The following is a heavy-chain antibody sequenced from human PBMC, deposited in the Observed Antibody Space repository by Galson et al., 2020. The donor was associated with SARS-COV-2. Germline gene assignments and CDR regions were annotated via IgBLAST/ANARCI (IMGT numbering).Heavy chain of an antibody. CDR3: ARDGRNLSRASIRYFDSGVYYYYYGMDV. Sequence: ASVKVSCKASGYTFTGYYMHWVRQAPGQGLEWMGWINPNSGGTNYAQKFQGWVTMTRDTSISTAYMELSRLRSDDTAVYYCARDGRNLSRASIRYFDSGVYYYYYGMDVWGQGTTVTVSS. D-gene: IGHD3-9*01. J-gene: IGHJ6*02. CDR2: INPNSGGT. V-gene: IGHV1-2*04. CDR1: GYTFTGYY.